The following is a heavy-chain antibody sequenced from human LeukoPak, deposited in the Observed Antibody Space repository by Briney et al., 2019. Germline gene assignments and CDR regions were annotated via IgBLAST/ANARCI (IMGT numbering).Heavy chain of an antibody. CDR1: GFTFRSYS. CDR2: ISSSSSYI. D-gene: IGHD2-2*01. V-gene: IGHV3-21*01. Sequence: GGSLRLSCAASGFTFRSYSMNWVRQAPGKGLEWVSSISSSSSYIYYADSVKGRFTISRDNAKNSLYLQINSLRAEDTAVYFCARDRWDIVVVPAAREIDYWGQGTLVTVSS. CDR3: ARDRWDIVVVPAAREIDY. J-gene: IGHJ4*02.